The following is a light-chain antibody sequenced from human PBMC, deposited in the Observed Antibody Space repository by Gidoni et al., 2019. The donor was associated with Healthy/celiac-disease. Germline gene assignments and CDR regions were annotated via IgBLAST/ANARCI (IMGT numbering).Light chain of an antibody. Sequence: EFLLPQSPATLSLAPGERATLPCRAIQSVSSYLAWCQQKPGQAPRLLIYDAAHRATGIPARFSGSGSGTDFTLTISSLEPEDFAVYYCQQRSNWRYTFGQGTKLEIK. CDR3: QQRSNWRYT. CDR2: DAA. CDR1: QSVSSY. V-gene: IGKV3-11*01. J-gene: IGKJ2*01.